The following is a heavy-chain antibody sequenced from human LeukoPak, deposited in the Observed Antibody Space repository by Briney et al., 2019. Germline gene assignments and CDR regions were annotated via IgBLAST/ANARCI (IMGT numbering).Heavy chain of an antibody. CDR3: ARAEYCGGDCYSA. J-gene: IGHJ5*02. CDR2: IYPGDSDT. V-gene: IGHV5-51*01. D-gene: IGHD2-21*02. CDR1: GYNFAIYW. Sequence: GESLKISCKGSGYNFAIYWIAWVRQMPGKGLEWMGIIYPGDSDTRYSPSFQGQVAISADKSISTAYLQWSSLKASDTAMYYCARAEYCGGDCYSAWGQGTLVTVSS.